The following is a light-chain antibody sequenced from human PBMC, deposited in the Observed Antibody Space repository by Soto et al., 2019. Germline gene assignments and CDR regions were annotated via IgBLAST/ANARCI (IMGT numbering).Light chain of an antibody. J-gene: IGLJ1*01. V-gene: IGLV2-14*01. Sequence: QSALTQPASVSGSPGQSITISCTGTSSDVGAYDYVSWYQQHPDKAPKLIIFVVSNRPSEVFNRFSGSKSGNTAALNISGLHAEDEADYYCSVYTNRDTPYVFGTGTKLTVL. CDR2: VVS. CDR3: SVYTNRDTPYV. CDR1: SSDVGAYDY.